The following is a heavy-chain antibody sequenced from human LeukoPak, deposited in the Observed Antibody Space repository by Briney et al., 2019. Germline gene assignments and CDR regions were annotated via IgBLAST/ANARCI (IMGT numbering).Heavy chain of an antibody. D-gene: IGHD4-23*01. CDR2: IYHSGST. Sequence: PSRTLSLTCAVSGGSISSGGYSWSWIRQPPGKGLEWIGYIYHSGSTYYNPSLKSRVTISVDRSKNQFSLKLSSVTAADTAVYYCARVTGGNSVGFDYWGQGTLVTVSS. J-gene: IGHJ4*02. CDR3: ARVTGGNSVGFDY. CDR1: GGSISSGGYS. V-gene: IGHV4-30-2*01.